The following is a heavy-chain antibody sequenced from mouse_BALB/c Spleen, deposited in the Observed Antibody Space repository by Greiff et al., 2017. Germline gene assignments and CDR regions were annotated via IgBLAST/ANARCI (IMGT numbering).Heavy chain of an antibody. J-gene: IGHJ4*01. CDR2: ISDGGSYT. D-gene: IGHD2-1*01. Sequence: EVQRVESGGGLVKPGGSLKLSCAASGFTFSDYYMYWVRQTPEKRLEWVATISDGGSYTYYPDSVKGRFTISRDNAKNNLYLQMSSLKSEDTAMYYCARGDGNSYAMDYWGQGTSVTVSS. CDR3: ARGDGNSYAMDY. V-gene: IGHV5-4*02. CDR1: GFTFSDYY.